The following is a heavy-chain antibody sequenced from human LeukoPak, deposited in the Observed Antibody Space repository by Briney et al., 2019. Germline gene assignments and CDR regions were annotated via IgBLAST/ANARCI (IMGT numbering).Heavy chain of an antibody. V-gene: IGHV4-4*07. Sequence: SDTLSLTCTVPGGSISSYYWSWLRQPAGKGLEWIGRIYSTGSTNYNPSLKSRVTMSVDTSKNQFSLRLRSVTAADTAVYYCARQIASAGTAGFDFWGQGALVTVSS. J-gene: IGHJ4*02. D-gene: IGHD6-13*01. CDR1: GGSISSYY. CDR3: ARQIASAGTAGFDF. CDR2: IYSTGST.